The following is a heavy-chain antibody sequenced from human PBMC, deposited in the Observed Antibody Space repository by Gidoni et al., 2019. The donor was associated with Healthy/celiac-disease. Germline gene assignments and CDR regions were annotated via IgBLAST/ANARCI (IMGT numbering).Heavy chain of an antibody. CDR3: AKVAGYDFWSGYYSSYYYYGMDV. CDR2: ISGSGGST. CDR1: GFTFSSYA. V-gene: IGHV3-23*01. Sequence: EVQLLESGGGLVQPGGSLRLSCAASGFTFSSYAMSWVRQAPGKGLEWVSAISGSGGSTYYADSVKGRFTISRDNSKNTLYLQMNSLRAEDTAVYYCAKVAGYDFWSGYYSSYYYYGMDVWGQGTTVTVSS. J-gene: IGHJ6*02. D-gene: IGHD3-3*01.